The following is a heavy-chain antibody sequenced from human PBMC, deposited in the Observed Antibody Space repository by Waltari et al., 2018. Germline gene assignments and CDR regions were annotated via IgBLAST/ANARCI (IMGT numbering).Heavy chain of an antibody. D-gene: IGHD3-16*01. Sequence: QVQLQQWGAGLLKPSETLSLTCAVYGGSFSGYYWSWIRQPPGKGLEWIGEINHSGSTNYNPSLKSRVTISVDTSKNQFSLKLSSVTAADTAVYYCARVGDSFRYMDVWGQGTTVTVSS. CDR2: INHSGST. J-gene: IGHJ6*02. CDR3: ARVGDSFRYMDV. V-gene: IGHV4-34*01. CDR1: GGSFSGYY.